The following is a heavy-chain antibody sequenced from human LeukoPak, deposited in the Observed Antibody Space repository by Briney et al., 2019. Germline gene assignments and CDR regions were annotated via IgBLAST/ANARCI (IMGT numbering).Heavy chain of an antibody. Sequence: SETLSLTCTVSGGSISSYYWSWLRQPPGKGLEWIGYIYYSGSTNYNPSLKSRVTISVDTSENQFSLKLSSVTAADTAVYYCARDSIVYDFWSGYQNWFDPWGQGTLVTVSS. CDR2: IYYSGST. D-gene: IGHD3-3*01. CDR3: ARDSIVYDFWSGYQNWFDP. J-gene: IGHJ5*02. V-gene: IGHV4-59*01. CDR1: GGSISSYY.